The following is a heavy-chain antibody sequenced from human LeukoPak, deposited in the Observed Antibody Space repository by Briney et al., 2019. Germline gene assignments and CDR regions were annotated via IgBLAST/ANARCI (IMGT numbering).Heavy chain of an antibody. CDR3: ARRSSGWHYYFDY. J-gene: IGHJ4*02. Sequence: GGPLTLPCAASGFTYRSYEMHWVRQSPGKALEWVSYINGSGSTIYYADSVKGRFTISRDNAKNSLYLQMNSLRAEDTAVYYCARRSSGWHYYFDYWGQGTLVTVSS. CDR1: GFTYRSYE. CDR2: INGSGSTI. V-gene: IGHV3-48*03. D-gene: IGHD6-19*01.